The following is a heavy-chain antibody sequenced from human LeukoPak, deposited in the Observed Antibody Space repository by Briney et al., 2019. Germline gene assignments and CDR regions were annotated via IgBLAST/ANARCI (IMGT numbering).Heavy chain of an antibody. D-gene: IGHD6-13*01. V-gene: IGHV1-46*01. CDR3: ARAAAGTTPFDY. J-gene: IGHJ4*02. CDR2: INPSGGST. Sequence: GASVKVSCKASGYTFTSYYMHWVRQAPGQGLEWMGIINPSGGSTSYAQKFQGRVTMTRDMSTSTVYMELSSLRSKDTAVYYCARAAAGTTPFDYWGQGTLVTVSS. CDR1: GYTFTSYY.